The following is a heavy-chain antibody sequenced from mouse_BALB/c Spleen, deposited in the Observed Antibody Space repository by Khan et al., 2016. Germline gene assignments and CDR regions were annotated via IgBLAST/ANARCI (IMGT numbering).Heavy chain of an antibody. CDR3: TRDSSGGFAY. J-gene: IGHJ3*01. Sequence: EVELVESGGGLVKPGGSLKLSCAASGCTFSSYTMSWVRQTPEKRLEWVATISSGGNYTYYPDTVKGRFTISRDNAKNTLYLQMSSLKSEDTAMYYCTRDSSGGFAYWGQGTLVTVSA. CDR2: ISSGGNYT. D-gene: IGHD3-1*01. V-gene: IGHV5-6-4*01. CDR1: GCTFSSYT.